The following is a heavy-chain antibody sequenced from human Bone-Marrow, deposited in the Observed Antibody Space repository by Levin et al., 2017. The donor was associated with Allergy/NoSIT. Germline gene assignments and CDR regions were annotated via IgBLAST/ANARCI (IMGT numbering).Heavy chain of an antibody. Sequence: GGSLRLSCAASGFSFSTYSMNWVRQAPGKGLEWVSSITSRSTYMYYADSVKGRFTISRDNAKNSLYLEMNGLSAEDTAVYYCVSQLAKGYYYYYMDVWGKGTTVTVSS. J-gene: IGHJ6*03. CDR2: ITSRSTYM. CDR1: GFSFSTYS. D-gene: IGHD2-15*01. CDR3: VSQLAKGYYYYYMDV. V-gene: IGHV3-21*01.